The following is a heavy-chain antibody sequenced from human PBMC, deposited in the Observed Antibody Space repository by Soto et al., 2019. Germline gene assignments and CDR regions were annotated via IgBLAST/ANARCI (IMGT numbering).Heavy chain of an antibody. J-gene: IGHJ1*01. D-gene: IGHD6-13*01. CDR1: GGSISSSNW. Sequence: SETLSLTCAVSGGSISSSNWWSWVRQPPGKGLEWIGEIYHSGSTNYNPSLKSRVTISVDKSKNQFSLKLSSVTAADTAVYYCARAYSSSWYRSEYFQHWGQGTLVTVSS. V-gene: IGHV4-4*02. CDR2: IYHSGST. CDR3: ARAYSSSWYRSEYFQH.